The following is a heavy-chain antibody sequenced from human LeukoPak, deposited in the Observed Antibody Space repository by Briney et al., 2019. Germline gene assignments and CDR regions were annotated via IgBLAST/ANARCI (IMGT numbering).Heavy chain of an antibody. V-gene: IGHV3-21*01. CDR2: ISSSSSYI. Sequence: PSETLSLTCAVYGGSFSGFFWTWIRQAPGKGLEWVSSISSSSSYIYYADSVKGRFTISRDNAKNSLYLQMNSLRAEDTAVYYCARGQEWELHYFDYWGQGTLVTVSS. D-gene: IGHD1-26*01. CDR3: ARGQEWELHYFDY. CDR1: GGSFSGFF. J-gene: IGHJ4*02.